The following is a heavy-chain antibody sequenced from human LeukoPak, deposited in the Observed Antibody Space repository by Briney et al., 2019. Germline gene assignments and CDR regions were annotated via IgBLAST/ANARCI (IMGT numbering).Heavy chain of an antibody. CDR2: IKQDGREK. Sequence: GGSLRLSCTASGFTFSTSWMTWVRQAPGKGLEWVANIKQDGREKNYMDSVRGRFTISRDNANNTLYLQMNSLRAEDTTLYYCASFRIWFGELDYWGQGTLVTVSS. CDR3: ASFRIWFGELDY. CDR1: GFTFSTSW. D-gene: IGHD3-10*01. J-gene: IGHJ4*02. V-gene: IGHV3-7*01.